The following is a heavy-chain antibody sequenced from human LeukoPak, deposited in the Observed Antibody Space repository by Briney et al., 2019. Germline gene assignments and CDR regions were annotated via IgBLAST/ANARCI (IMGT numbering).Heavy chain of an antibody. D-gene: IGHD6-13*01. Sequence: RGSLRLSFAASGFAFNNYAMTWVRQAPGKGLEWVSNINDNGGQRHYADSVKGRFTISRDNAKNSLYLQMNSLRAEDTAVYYCASDCSSTCSYYYYHMDVWGKGTAVTVSS. CDR2: INDNGGQR. CDR1: GFAFNNYA. CDR3: ASDCSSTCSYYYYHMDV. J-gene: IGHJ6*03. V-gene: IGHV3-21*01.